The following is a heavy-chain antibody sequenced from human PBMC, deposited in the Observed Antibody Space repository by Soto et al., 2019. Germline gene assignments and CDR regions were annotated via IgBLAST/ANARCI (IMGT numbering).Heavy chain of an antibody. V-gene: IGHV3-30-3*01. D-gene: IGHD3-3*01. J-gene: IGHJ4*02. CDR1: GFTFSSYA. CDR3: ARDRRITIFGVVPQTHFDY. CDR2: ISYDGSNK. Sequence: GGSLRLSCAASGFTFSSYAMHWVRQAPGKGLEWVAVISYDGSNKYYADSVKGRFTISRDNSKNTLYLQMNSLRAEDTAVYYCARDRRITIFGVVPQTHFDYWGQGTLVTVSS.